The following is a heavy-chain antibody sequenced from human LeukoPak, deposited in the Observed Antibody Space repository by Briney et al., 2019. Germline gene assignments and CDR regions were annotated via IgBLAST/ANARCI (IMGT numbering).Heavy chain of an antibody. CDR1: GFTYSSCS. Sequence: KPGGSLRLXCAASGFTYSSCSMNWVRPAPGKGLEWVSFISSSGNYIYYADSMKGRFTISRDNAKNSLYLQMNSLRAEDTAVYYCAGVYYGSGSSFDYWGQGTLVTVSS. CDR2: ISSSGNYI. D-gene: IGHD3-10*01. J-gene: IGHJ4*02. V-gene: IGHV3-21*01. CDR3: AGVYYGSGSSFDY.